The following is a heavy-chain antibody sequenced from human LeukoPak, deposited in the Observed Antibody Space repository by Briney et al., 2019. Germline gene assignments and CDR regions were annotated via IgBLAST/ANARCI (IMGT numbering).Heavy chain of an antibody. J-gene: IGHJ5*02. CDR2: ISYSGST. Sequence: SQTLSLTCTVSGASVSSDGHCWTWIRQHPGKGLEWIGYISYSGSTNYNPSLRSRVTMSVDTSENQFSLKLSSVTPEDTAVYYCARRLTQYDCFDPWGQGILVTVSS. CDR3: ARRLTQYDCFDP. CDR1: GASVSSDGHC. V-gene: IGHV4-31*03. D-gene: IGHD2-2*01.